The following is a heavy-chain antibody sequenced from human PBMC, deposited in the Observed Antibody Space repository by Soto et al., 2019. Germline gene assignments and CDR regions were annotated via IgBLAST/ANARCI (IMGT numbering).Heavy chain of an antibody. CDR3: ARAERRYCSGGSCYSFYAFDI. J-gene: IGHJ3*02. CDR1: GGTFSSYA. Sequence: SVKVSCKASGGTFSSYAISWVRQAPGQGLEWMGGIIPIFGTANYAQKFQGRVTITADKSTSTAYMELSSLRSEDTAVYYCARAERRYCSGGSCYSFYAFDIWGKGTMVTVSS. D-gene: IGHD2-15*01. CDR2: IIPIFGTA. V-gene: IGHV1-69*06.